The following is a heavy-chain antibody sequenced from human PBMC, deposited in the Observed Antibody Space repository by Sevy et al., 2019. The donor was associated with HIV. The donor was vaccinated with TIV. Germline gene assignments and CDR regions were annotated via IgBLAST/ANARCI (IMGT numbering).Heavy chain of an antibody. CDR2: IHSGGSNM. V-gene: IGHV3-30*02. CDR3: SSRDYGDSIDY. CDR1: GFTFSNYG. J-gene: IGHJ4*02. D-gene: IGHD4-17*01. Sequence: GGSLRLSCVASGFTFSNYGMHWVRQAPGKGLEWVASIHSGGSNMYYADSVKGRFTISRDNAKKTLYLQMNSLRPEDTAMYFCSSRDYGDSIDYWGQGTPVTVSS.